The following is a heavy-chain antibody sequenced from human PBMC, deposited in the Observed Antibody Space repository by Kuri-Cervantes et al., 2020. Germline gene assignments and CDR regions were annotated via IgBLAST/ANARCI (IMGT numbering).Heavy chain of an antibody. Sequence: GSLRLSCTVSGGSISSSGYCWGWIRQPPGKGLEWIGNIYYSGSTYYNPSLKGRITMSVDTSKNQFSLQLSSVTAADTAMYFCARVTMVDYYFDYWGQGTLVTVSS. D-gene: IGHD3-10*01. CDR2: IYYSGST. V-gene: IGHV4-39*01. CDR3: ARVTMVDYYFDY. J-gene: IGHJ4*02. CDR1: GGSISSSGYC.